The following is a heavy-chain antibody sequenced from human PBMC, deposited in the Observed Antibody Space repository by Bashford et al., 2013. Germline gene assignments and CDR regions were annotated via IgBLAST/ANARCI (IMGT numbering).Heavy chain of an antibody. D-gene: IGHD1/OR15-1a*01. V-gene: IGHV1-69*10. Sequence: VASVKVSCKSPGVTFNNYAITWVRQVPGQGLEWVGGLLVLLNMPNYAQNLEGRVAIIADKSSDTAYLELRGLRSEDTAVYYCATDYATTGTSFDNWGQGTLVTVSS. CDR1: GVTFNNYA. CDR3: ATDYATTGTSFDN. CDR2: LLVLLNMP. J-gene: IGHJ4*02.